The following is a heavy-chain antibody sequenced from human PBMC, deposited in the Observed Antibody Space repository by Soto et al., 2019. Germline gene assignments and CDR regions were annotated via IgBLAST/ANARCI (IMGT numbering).Heavy chain of an antibody. CDR1: FGPMRGYY. CDR3: ARDGDQDYFYGMDI. Sequence: LQESVPGLVKASETLSLSCSVSFGPMRGYYWSWIRQPPGKGLEWIANIFYNGGANYNPSLRSRVTISVDKSKNSFSLRLTSVTPADTAVYYCARDGDQDYFYGMDIWGQGTTVTVS. J-gene: IGHJ6*02. D-gene: IGHD7-27*01. CDR2: IFYNGGA. V-gene: IGHV4-59*01.